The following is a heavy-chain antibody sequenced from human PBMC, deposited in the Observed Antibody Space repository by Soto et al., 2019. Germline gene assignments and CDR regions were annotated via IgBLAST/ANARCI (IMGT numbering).Heavy chain of an antibody. CDR2: ISPSGFST. D-gene: IGHD5-18*01. CDR1: GYTFTSYY. V-gene: IGHV1-46*01. Sequence: GASVKVSCKAYGYTFTSYYVHWVRQAPGQGLEWMGLISPSGFSTTYAQRFQGRVTMTRGTSTTTVYMELSSLTSGDTAVYYCARDRDAVMASDYYYGMDVWGQGTTVTVSS. CDR3: ARDRDAVMASDYYYGMDV. J-gene: IGHJ6*02.